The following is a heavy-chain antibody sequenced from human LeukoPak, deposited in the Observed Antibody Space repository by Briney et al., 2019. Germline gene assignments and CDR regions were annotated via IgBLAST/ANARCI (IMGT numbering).Heavy chain of an antibody. Sequence: GGSLRLSCAASGFTFSSYGMSWVRQAPGKGLEWVSAISGSGGSTYYADSVKGRFTISRDNSKNTLYLQMNSLRAEDTAVYYCAKDLRDSSGSYPGIFDYWGQGTLVTVSS. CDR1: GFTFSSYG. J-gene: IGHJ4*02. CDR3: AKDLRDSSGSYPGIFDY. CDR2: ISGSGGST. D-gene: IGHD3-22*01. V-gene: IGHV3-23*01.